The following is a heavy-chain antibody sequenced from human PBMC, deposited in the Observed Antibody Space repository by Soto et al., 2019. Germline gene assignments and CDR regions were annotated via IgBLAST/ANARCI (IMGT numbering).Heavy chain of an antibody. CDR1: GFTFSMYS. V-gene: IGHV3-7*03. CDR2: IPQDGIDG. Sequence: AGGSLRLSCEVSGFTFSMYSMSWVRQSPGKGLEWVAKIPQDGIDGHYADSVKGRFIISRDNGKNSLHLQLNNLRAEDTAVYYCARDHLILPAHDFFYGSDVWGRGPRSPSP. CDR3: ARDHLILPAHDFFYGSDV. J-gene: IGHJ6*02. D-gene: IGHD2-21*02.